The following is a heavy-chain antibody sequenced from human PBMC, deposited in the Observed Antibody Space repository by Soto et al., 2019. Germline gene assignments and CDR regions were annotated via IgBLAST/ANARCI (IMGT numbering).Heavy chain of an antibody. CDR1: GGSISSYY. Sequence: TLSLTCTVSGGSISSYYWSWIRQPPGKGLEWIGYIYYSGSTNYNPSLKSRVTISVDTSKNQFSLKLSSVTAADTAVYYCARAGVIYYDFWSGYSGPYYFDYWGKGTLVTVS. D-gene: IGHD3-3*01. CDR3: ARAGVIYYDFWSGYSGPYYFDY. CDR2: IYYSGST. J-gene: IGHJ4*02. V-gene: IGHV4-59*01.